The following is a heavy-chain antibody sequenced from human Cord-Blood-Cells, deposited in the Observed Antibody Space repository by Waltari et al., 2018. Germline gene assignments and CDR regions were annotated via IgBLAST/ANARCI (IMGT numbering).Heavy chain of an antibody. CDR3: ARDISADYDILTGYYSDAFDI. Sequence: QVQLQESGPGLVKPSETLSLTCTVSGGSISSYYWSWIRQPAGKGLEWIGRIYTSGSTNYNPSLKSRVTMSVDTSKNQFSLKLSSVTAADTAVYYCARDISADYDILTGYYSDAFDIWGQGTMVTVSS. CDR1: GGSISSYY. CDR2: IYTSGST. J-gene: IGHJ3*02. D-gene: IGHD3-9*01. V-gene: IGHV4-4*07.